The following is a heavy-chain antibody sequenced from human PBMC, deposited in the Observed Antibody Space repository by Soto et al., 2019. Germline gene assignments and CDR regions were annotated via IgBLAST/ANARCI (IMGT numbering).Heavy chain of an antibody. V-gene: IGHV1-3*01. CDR3: AREVPYGYSRFDY. CDR2: VNAGNDNT. D-gene: IGHD5-18*01. J-gene: IGHJ4*02. Sequence: QVHLVQSGAEVKKPGASVKVSCKTSGYTFTNNVIHWVRQAPGQRLEWIGWVNAGNDNTRGSREFKDRPTLMKDTSATTVYMELRSLTAEDTAIYFCAREVPYGYSRFDYWGQGTLVTVSS. CDR1: GYTFTNNV.